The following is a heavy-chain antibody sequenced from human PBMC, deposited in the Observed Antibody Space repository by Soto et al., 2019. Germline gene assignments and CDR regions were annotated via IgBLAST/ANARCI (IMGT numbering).Heavy chain of an antibody. CDR3: ASDREGNLYYFDY. V-gene: IGHV1-46*01. J-gene: IGHJ4*02. CDR2: INPSGGST. Sequence: ASVKVSCKASGYTFTSYYMHWVRQAPGQGLEWMGMINPSGGSTNYAQKFQGRVTMTRDTSTSTVYMELSSLRSEDAAVYYCASDREGNLYYFDYWGQGPLVTVSS. CDR1: GYTFTSYY.